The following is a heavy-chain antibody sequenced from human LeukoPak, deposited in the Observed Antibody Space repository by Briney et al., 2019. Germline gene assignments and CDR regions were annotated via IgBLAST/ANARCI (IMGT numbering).Heavy chain of an antibody. CDR1: GGTFSTLA. Sequence: SVKVSCKASGGTFSTLAISWVRQAPGQGLELMGRIIPILGMTNYAEKFQGKVTITADKSATTAYMELSSLRSEDTAVYYCARGKARITLIQAIDYWGQGTLVTVSS. CDR3: ARGKARITLIQAIDY. V-gene: IGHV1-69*04. J-gene: IGHJ4*02. D-gene: IGHD3-22*01. CDR2: IIPILGMT.